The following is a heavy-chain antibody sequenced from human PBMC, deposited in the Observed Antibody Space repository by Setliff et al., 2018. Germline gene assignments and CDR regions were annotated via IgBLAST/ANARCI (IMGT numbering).Heavy chain of an antibody. V-gene: IGHV7-4-1*02. CDR3: ARASRFGTIKYRGDYYMDV. CDR2: INTNTGNP. D-gene: IGHD3-10*01. J-gene: IGHJ6*03. Sequence: ASVKVSCKASVYTFTTYAISWMRQAPGQGLEWMGWINTNTGNPSYAQGFTGRFVFSLDTSVSTAYLQISSLKAEDTALYYCARASRFGTIKYRGDYYMDVWGKGTTVTVSS. CDR1: VYTFTTYA.